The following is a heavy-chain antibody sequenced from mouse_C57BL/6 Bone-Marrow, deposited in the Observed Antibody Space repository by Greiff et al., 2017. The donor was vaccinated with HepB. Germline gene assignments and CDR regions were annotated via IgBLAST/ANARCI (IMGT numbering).Heavy chain of an antibody. Sequence: EVQLQQSGPELVKPGASVKISCKASGYTFTDYYMNWVKQSHGKSLEWIGDINPNNGGTSYNQKFKGKATLTVDKSSSTAYMELRSLTSEDSAVYYSARDYYGSSYWYFDVWGTGTTVTVSS. V-gene: IGHV1-26*01. J-gene: IGHJ1*03. CDR2: INPNNGGT. CDR3: ARDYYGSSYWYFDV. CDR1: GYTFTDYY. D-gene: IGHD1-1*01.